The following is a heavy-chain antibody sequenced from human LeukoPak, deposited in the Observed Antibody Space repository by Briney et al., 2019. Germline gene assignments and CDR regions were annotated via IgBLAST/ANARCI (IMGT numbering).Heavy chain of an antibody. CDR1: GFTFSSYS. CDR3: ARDGANYYDSSGYPPNDY. Sequence: GGSLRLSCAASGFTFSSYSMNWVRQAPGKGLEWVSSIISSSSYIYYADSVKGRFTISRDNAKNSLYLQMNSLRAEDTAVYYCARDGANYYDSSGYPPNDYWGQGALVTVSS. CDR2: IISSSSYI. V-gene: IGHV3-21*01. J-gene: IGHJ4*02. D-gene: IGHD3-22*01.